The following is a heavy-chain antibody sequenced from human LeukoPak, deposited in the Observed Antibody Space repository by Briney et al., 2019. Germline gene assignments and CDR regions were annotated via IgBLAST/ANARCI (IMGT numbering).Heavy chain of an antibody. CDR3: ARDELGYCSSTSCYAVVY. CDR2: INPNSGGT. CDR1: GYTFTGYY. Sequence: ASVKVSCKASGYTFTGYYMHWVRQAPGQGLEWMGWINPNSGGTNYAQKFQGGVTMTRDTPISTACMELSRLRSDDTAVYYCARDELGYCSSTSCYAVVYWGQGTLVTVSS. J-gene: IGHJ4*02. V-gene: IGHV1-2*02. D-gene: IGHD2-2*03.